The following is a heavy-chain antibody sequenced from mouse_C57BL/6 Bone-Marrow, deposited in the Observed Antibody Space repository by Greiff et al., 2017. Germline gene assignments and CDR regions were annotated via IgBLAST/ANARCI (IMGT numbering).Heavy chain of an antibody. CDR3: ASFPLLQQYYFDY. V-gene: IGHV1-82*01. D-gene: IGHD1-1*01. CDR2: IYPGDGDT. Sequence: VQLQQSGPELVKPGASVKISCKASGYAFSSSWMNWVKQRPGKGLEWIGRIYPGDGDTNYNGKFKGKATLTADKSSSTAYMQLSSLTSEDSTVYFCASFPLLQQYYFDYWGQGTTLTVSS. CDR1: GYAFSSSW. J-gene: IGHJ2*01.